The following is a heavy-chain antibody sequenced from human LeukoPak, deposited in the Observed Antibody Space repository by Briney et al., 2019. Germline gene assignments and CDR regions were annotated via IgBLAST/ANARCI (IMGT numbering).Heavy chain of an antibody. Sequence: GGSLRLSCAASGFTFSDYYMSWIRQAPGKGLEWVSYISSSGSTIYYADSVKGRFTISRDNSKNTLYLQMNSLRAEDTAVYYCAKTQRSGYYFDYWGQGTLVTVSS. J-gene: IGHJ4*02. D-gene: IGHD6-25*01. CDR1: GFTFSDYY. CDR2: ISSSGSTI. V-gene: IGHV3-11*01. CDR3: AKTQRSGYYFDY.